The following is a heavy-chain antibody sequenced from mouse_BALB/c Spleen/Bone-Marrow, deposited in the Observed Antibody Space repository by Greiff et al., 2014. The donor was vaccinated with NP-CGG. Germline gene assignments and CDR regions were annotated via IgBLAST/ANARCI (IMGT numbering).Heavy chain of an antibody. Sequence: EVQLVESGAELVKPGASVKLSCTASGFNIKDTYMHWVKQRPEQGLEWIGRIDPANGNTKYDPKFQGKDTITADTSSNTAYLQLSSLTSEDTAVYYCASYRYAWYFDVWGAGTTVTVSS. CDR2: IDPANGNT. J-gene: IGHJ1*01. D-gene: IGHD2-14*01. CDR1: GFNIKDTY. V-gene: IGHV14-3*02. CDR3: ASYRYAWYFDV.